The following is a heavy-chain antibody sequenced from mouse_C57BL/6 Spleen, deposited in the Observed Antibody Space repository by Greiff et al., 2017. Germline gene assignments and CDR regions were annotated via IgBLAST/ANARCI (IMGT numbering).Heavy chain of an antibody. J-gene: IGHJ3*01. V-gene: IGHV1-52*01. CDR1: GYTFTSYW. CDR3: ARGGYYYGSSSAWFAY. Sequence: QVQLQQPGAELVRPGSSVKLSCKASGYTFTSYWMHWVKQRPIQGLEGIGNIDPSDSETHYNQKFKDKATLTVDKSSSTAYMQLSSLTSEDSAVYYCARGGYYYGSSSAWFAYWGQGTLVTVSA. CDR2: IDPSDSET. D-gene: IGHD1-1*01.